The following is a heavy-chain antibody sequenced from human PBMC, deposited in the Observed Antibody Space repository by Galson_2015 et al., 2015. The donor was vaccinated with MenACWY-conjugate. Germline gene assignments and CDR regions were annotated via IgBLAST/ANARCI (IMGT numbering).Heavy chain of an antibody. CDR1: GFSVSSED. V-gene: IGHV3-53*01. D-gene: IGHD3-22*01. Sequence: SLRLSCAASGFSVSSEDMSWVRQAPGKGLEWVSIIYRDGKTFYADSFLGRFIISRANSKNTLYLQMNSLTAEDTAVYYCERGSGDSSGPPSSWGQGTLVTVSS. J-gene: IGHJ5*02. CDR2: IYRDGKT. CDR3: ERGSGDSSGPPSS.